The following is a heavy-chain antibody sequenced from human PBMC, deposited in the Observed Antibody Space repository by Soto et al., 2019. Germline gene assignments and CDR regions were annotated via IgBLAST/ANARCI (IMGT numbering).Heavy chain of an antibody. CDR1: GYSFTSYW. J-gene: IGHJ4*02. Sequence: GESLKISCKGSGYSFTSYWIGWVRQMPGKGLEWMGIIYPGDSDTRYSPSFQGQVTISADKSISTAYLQWSSLKASDTAMYYCARLETGYCSSTSCYVEDYWGQGTLVTVS. D-gene: IGHD2-2*01. CDR2: IYPGDSDT. CDR3: ARLETGYCSSTSCYVEDY. V-gene: IGHV5-51*01.